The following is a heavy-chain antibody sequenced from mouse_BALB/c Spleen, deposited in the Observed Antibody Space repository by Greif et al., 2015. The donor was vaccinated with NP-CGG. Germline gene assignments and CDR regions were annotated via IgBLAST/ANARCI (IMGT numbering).Heavy chain of an antibody. CDR1: GFTFSSYA. CDR3: ARRYDGYYYAMDY. V-gene: IGHV5-9-3*01. Sequence: EVKLVESGGGLVKPGGSLKLSCAASGFTFSSYAMSWVRQTPEKRLEWVATISSGGSYTYYPDSVKGRFTISRDNAKNTLYLQMSSLRSEDTAMYYCARRYDGYYYAMDYWGQGTSVTVSS. J-gene: IGHJ4*01. CDR2: ISSGGSYT. D-gene: IGHD2-3*01.